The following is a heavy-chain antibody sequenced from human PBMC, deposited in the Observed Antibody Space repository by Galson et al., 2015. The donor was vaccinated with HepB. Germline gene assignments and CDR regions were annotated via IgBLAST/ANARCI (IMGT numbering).Heavy chain of an antibody. CDR1: GYSFTSYW. D-gene: IGHD3-22*01. CDR3: ARGGAYDSSGYHYLGAFDI. J-gene: IGHJ3*02. CDR2: IYPGDSDT. V-gene: IGHV5-51*03. Sequence: QSGAEVKKPGESLKISCKGSGYSFTSYWIGWVRQMPGKGLEWMGIIYPGDSDTRYSPSFQGQVTISADKSISTAYLQWSSLKASDTAMYYCARGGAYDSSGYHYLGAFDIWGQGTMVTVSS.